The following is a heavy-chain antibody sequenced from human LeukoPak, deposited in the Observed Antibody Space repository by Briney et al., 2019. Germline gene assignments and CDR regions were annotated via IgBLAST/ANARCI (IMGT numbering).Heavy chain of an antibody. CDR3: ARHPYSGTYWEGTGYHYYYMDV. CDR1: GYSISSGYY. CDR2: IYYSGST. V-gene: IGHV4-38-2*01. J-gene: IGHJ6*03. Sequence: SETLSLTCAVSGYSISSGYYWGWIRHPPGKGLEWIGSIYYSGSTYHNPSLKSRVTISVDTSKNQFSLKLSSVTAADTAVYYCARHPYSGTYWEGTGYHYYYMDVWGKGTTVAVSS. D-gene: IGHD1-26*01.